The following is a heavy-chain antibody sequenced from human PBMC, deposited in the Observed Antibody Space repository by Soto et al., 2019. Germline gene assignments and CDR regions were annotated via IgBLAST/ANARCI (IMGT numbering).Heavy chain of an antibody. V-gene: IGHV3-23*01. CDR3: AKEGGYNYGEDFDY. Sequence: GGSLRLSCGASGLRFSNYAMSWVRQAPGKGLEWVSAISGSGGSTHYANSVKGRFTISRDNSKNTLYLQMNSLRGEDTAVYYCAKEGGYNYGEDFDYWGQGTQVTVSS. CDR2: ISGSGGST. J-gene: IGHJ4*02. D-gene: IGHD5-18*01. CDR1: GLRFSNYA.